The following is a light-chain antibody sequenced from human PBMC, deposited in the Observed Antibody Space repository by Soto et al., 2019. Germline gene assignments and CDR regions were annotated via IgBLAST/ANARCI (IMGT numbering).Light chain of an antibody. CDR1: QSISNR. Sequence: IKMTQLPSCLPTFFDCRFTITCLASQSISNRLTWYQQKPGKAPKLLIYAASSLQSGVPSRFSGSGYGTDFTLTISSLQPEDFATYQSQQSYSTSVTFGPGAKVDIK. J-gene: IGKJ1*01. CDR3: QQSYSTSVT. CDR2: AAS. V-gene: IGKV1-39*01.